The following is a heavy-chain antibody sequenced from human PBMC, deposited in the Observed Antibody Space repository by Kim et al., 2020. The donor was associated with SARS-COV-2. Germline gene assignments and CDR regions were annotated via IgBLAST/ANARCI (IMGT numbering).Heavy chain of an antibody. D-gene: IGHD6-19*01. CDR2: IWYDGSNK. V-gene: IGHV3-33*01. CDR1: GFTFSSYG. CDR3: ARENRECLVPGAWNYFDY. J-gene: IGHJ4*02. Sequence: GGSLRLSCAASGFTFSSYGMHWVRQAPGKGLEWVAVIWYDGSNKYYADSVKGRFTISRDNSKNTLYLQMNSLRAEDTAVYYCARENRECLVPGAWNYFDYWRQGTLVTVSS.